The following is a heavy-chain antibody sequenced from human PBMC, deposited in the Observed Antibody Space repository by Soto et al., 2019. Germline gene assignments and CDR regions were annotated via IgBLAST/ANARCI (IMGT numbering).Heavy chain of an antibody. CDR1: GASLNNYY. CDR2: IYTSGST. D-gene: IGHD1-26*01. CDR3: ARGSLAPDY. J-gene: IGHJ4*02. Sequence: PSETMSLTGTVSGASLNNYYWSWARQPAGTGLEWVGRIYTSGSTNYNPSLESRVTMSVDTSKNQFSLKLSSVTAADTAVYYCARGSLAPDYWGQGTLVTVSS. V-gene: IGHV4-4*07.